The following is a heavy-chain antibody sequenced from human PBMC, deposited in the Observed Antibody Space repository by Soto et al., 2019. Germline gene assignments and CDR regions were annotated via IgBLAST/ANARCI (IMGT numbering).Heavy chain of an antibody. V-gene: IGHV3-30*01. Sequence: GGSLRLACVASGFTCADYAMHWVRRIPGKGLEWVAVISYSGDRQYYAESVKGRFTISRDNSKKTLYLQMFSLTSEDSAVFYCARTPAAMITDRYNWFDSWGPGTQVTVSS. D-gene: IGHD3-16*01. CDR1: GFTCADYA. CDR2: ISYSGDRQ. J-gene: IGHJ5*01. CDR3: ARTPAAMITDRYNWFDS.